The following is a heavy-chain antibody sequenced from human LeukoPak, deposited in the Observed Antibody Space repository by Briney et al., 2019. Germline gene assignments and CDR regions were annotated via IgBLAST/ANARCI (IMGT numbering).Heavy chain of an antibody. CDR3: ARRVCTSTSCYPGDS. D-gene: IGHD2-2*01. CDR1: GFTFSSYS. J-gene: IGHJ4*02. V-gene: IGHV3-33*08. CDR2: IWYHGSET. Sequence: QSGGSLRLSCAASGFTFSSYSMHWVRQAPGKGLDWVAVIWYHGSETYYADSVKGRFTISRDNSKDTLYLQMNSLRVEDTAIYYCARRVCTSTSCYPGDSWGQGTLVTVSS.